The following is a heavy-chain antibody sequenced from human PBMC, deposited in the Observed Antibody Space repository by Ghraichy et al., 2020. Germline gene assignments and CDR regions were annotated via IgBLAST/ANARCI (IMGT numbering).Heavy chain of an antibody. CDR3: ASQLWFGALGPPGLDV. CDR1: GGSISSTWYY. D-gene: IGHD3-10*01. V-gene: IGHV4-39*02. J-gene: IGHJ6*02. Sequence: SETLSLTCTVSGGSISSTWYYWGWLRQPPGKGLECIGRIYHTGSTYYNPSLKSRVIISVDTSKNHFSLNLGSLTATDTAVYFCASQLWFGALGPPGLDVWGQGTPVTVSS. CDR2: IYHTGST.